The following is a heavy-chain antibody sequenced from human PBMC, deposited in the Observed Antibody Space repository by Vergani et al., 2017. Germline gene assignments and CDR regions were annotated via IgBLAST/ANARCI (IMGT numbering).Heavy chain of an antibody. J-gene: IGHJ4*02. CDR3: AKDHGEYSSSLPLAY. CDR1: GFAFSSYA. V-gene: IGHV3-23*01. Sequence: EVQLLESGGGLVQPGGSLRLSCAASGFAFSSYAMSWVRQAPGKGLEWVSAISGSGGSTYYADSVKGRFTISRDNSKNTLYLQMNSLRAEDTAVYYCAKDHGEYSSSLPLAYWGQGTLVTVSS. D-gene: IGHD6-6*01. CDR2: ISGSGGST.